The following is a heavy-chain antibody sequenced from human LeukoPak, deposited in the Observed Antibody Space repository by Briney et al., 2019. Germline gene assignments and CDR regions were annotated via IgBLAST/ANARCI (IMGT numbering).Heavy chain of an antibody. CDR1: GYTFTSYG. CDR2: ISSYNGNT. V-gene: IGHV1-18*01. D-gene: IGHD3-10*01. CDR3: ARDRGESIPDYYYYYMDV. Sequence: GASVKVSCKASGYTFTSYGISWVRQAPGQGLEWMGWISSYNGNTNYAQKLQGRVTMTTDTSTSTAYMELSSLRSEDTAVYYCARDRGESIPDYYYYYMDVWGKGTTVTISS. J-gene: IGHJ6*03.